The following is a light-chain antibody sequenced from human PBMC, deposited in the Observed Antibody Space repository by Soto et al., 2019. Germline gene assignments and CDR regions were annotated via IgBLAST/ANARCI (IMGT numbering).Light chain of an antibody. CDR2: DTS. J-gene: IGKJ5*01. Sequence: LTQSPAILSLSPGERATLSCTASQSVDTYIAWYQQRPGQPPRLLIHDTSHRASGVPARFRGSGSGTDFTLTITSLEPEDFAVYFCQQRRNWVSFCPGTRLE. CDR1: QSVDTY. CDR3: QQRRNWVS. V-gene: IGKV3-11*01.